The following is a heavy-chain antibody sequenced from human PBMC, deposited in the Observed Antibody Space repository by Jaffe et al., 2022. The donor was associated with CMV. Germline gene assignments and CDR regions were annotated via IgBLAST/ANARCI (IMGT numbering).Heavy chain of an antibody. V-gene: IGHV4-39*01. CDR1: GGSISSSSYY. CDR2: IYYSGST. J-gene: IGHJ5*02. CDR3: ATAQTDYYDSSGYLNWFDP. Sequence: QLQLQESGPGLVKPSETLSLTCTVSGGSISSSSYYWGWIRQPPGKGLEWIGSIYYSGSTYYNPSLKSRVTISVDTSKNQFSLKLSSVTAADTAVYYCATAQTDYYDSSGYLNWFDPWGQGTLVTVSS. D-gene: IGHD3-22*01.